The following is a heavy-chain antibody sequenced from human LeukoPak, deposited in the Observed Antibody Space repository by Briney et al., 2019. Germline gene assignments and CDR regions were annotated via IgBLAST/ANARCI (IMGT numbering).Heavy chain of an antibody. V-gene: IGHV3-11*04. CDR3: AKGSGQLVGGALIDY. J-gene: IGHJ4*02. CDR1: GFIFRNYY. D-gene: IGHD6-6*01. Sequence: GGSLRLSCTASGFIFRNYYMSWIRQAPGKGPQWVSYISKEDNTIYYADSVKGRFTVSRDNDKNSMYLQMNSLRAEDTAVYYCAKGSGQLVGGALIDYWGQGTLVTVSS. CDR2: ISKEDNTI.